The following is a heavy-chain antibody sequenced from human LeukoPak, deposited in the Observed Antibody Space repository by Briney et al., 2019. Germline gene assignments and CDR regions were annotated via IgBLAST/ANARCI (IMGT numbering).Heavy chain of an antibody. CDR3: ARSQTNAVYYYGMDV. CDR1: GFTFSGYA. Sequence: GGSLRLSCAASGFTFSGYAMNWVRQAPGKGLEWVSDISGSGDMTYYADSVKGRFTISRDNSKNTVYLQMNGLRAEDTAVYFCARSQTNAVYYYGMDVWGQGTTVTVSS. V-gene: IGHV3-23*01. D-gene: IGHD2-8*01. CDR2: ISGSGDMT. J-gene: IGHJ6*02.